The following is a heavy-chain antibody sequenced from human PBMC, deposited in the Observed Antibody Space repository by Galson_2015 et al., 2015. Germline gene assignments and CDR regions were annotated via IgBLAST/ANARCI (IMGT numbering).Heavy chain of an antibody. V-gene: IGHV3-23*01. D-gene: IGHD5-12*01. J-gene: IGHJ6*02. CDR2: NSGSGGSS. CDR3: AKDRGYSGCAYAAMSV. Sequence: SLRLSCAASGFTFNSYAMNWVRQAPGKGLEWVSGNSGSGGSSYSAYSGKGRLTICRDISKNPLYQQMNSLRAEDPAIYYCAKDRGYSGCAYAAMSVWGPGTPVTVAS. CDR1: GFTFNSYA.